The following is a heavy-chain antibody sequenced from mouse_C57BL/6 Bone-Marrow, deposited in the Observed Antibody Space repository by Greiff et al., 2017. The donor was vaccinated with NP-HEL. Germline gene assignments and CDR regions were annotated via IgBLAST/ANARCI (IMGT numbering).Heavy chain of an antibody. D-gene: IGHD2-5*01. J-gene: IGHJ3*01. V-gene: IGHV5-9*01. CDR3: ARPYSNYVWFAY. Sequence: DVMLVESGGGLVKPGGSLKLSCAASGFTFSSYTMSWVRQTPEKRLEWVATISGGGGNTYYPDSVKGRFTISRDNAKNTLYLQMSSLRSEDTALYYCARPYSNYVWFAYWGQGTLVTVSA. CDR2: ISGGGGNT. CDR1: GFTFSSYT.